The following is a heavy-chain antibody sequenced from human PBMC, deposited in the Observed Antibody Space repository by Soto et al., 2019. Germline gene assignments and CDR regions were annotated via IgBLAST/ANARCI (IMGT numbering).Heavy chain of an antibody. CDR2: ISGSGGST. J-gene: IGHJ4*02. CDR3: AKDGSWGDHYYFDN. CDR1: GFMFSSYA. Sequence: LRLSCRVSGFMFSSYAMTWVRQVPGKGLEWVSSISGSGGSTYYSDSVRGRFTISRDNSKKVLYLEMNRLKGDDTAVYFCAKDGSWGDHYYFDNWGQGTLVTVSS. D-gene: IGHD2-21*02. V-gene: IGHV3-23*01.